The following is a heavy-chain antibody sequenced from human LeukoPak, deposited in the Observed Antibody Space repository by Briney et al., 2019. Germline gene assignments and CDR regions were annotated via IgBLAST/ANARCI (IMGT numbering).Heavy chain of an antibody. CDR3: ASDYSSSGGEFDY. V-gene: IGHV1-3*01. Sequence: GASVEVSCKASGYSFSRYAMHWVRQAPGQRLEWMGWINAGNGNTEYSQKFQGRVTITRDTSASTDYMELSSLRFEDTAVYYCASDYSSSGGEFDYWGQGTLVTVSS. D-gene: IGHD6-6*01. J-gene: IGHJ4*02. CDR2: INAGNGNT. CDR1: GYSFSRYA.